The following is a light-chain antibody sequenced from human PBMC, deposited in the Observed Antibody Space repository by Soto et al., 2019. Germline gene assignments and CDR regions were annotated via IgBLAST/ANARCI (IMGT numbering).Light chain of an antibody. V-gene: IGLV1-40*01. CDR1: SSNIGAGYD. CDR3: QSYDSSLSGAV. CDR2: DNS. Sequence: QSVLTQPPSVSGAPGQRVTISCTGSSSNIGAGYDVHWYQQLPGTAPKLLIYDNSNRPSEVPDRFSGSKSGTSASLAITGLQAEDEADYYCQSYDSSLSGAVFGGGTQLTVL. J-gene: IGLJ7*01.